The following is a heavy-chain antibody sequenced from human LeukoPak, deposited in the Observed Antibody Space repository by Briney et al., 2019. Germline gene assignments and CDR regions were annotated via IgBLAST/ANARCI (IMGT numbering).Heavy chain of an antibody. CDR3: ASLSSGYYTGLY. J-gene: IGHJ4*02. CDR2: IYSGGST. Sequence: PGGSLRLSCAASGFTVSSNYMSWVRQAPGKGLEWVSVIYSGGSTYYADSVKGRFTISRDNSKNTLYLQINSLRAEDTAVYYCASLSSGYYTGLYWGQGTLVTVSS. V-gene: IGHV3-53*01. CDR1: GFTVSSNY. D-gene: IGHD3-22*01.